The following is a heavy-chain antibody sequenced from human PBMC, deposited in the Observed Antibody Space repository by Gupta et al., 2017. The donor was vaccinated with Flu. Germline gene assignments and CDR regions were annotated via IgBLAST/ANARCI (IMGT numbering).Heavy chain of an antibody. Sequence: QVQLVQSGDEVKKSGASVKLSCKASGYSFMSYYVHWVRQAAGQGLEWMGIINPSSGSTSYAKKFQGRITMTRDTSTSTVYMELSSLRSEDTAVYYCARDVSRIVVVPAAAPGDNCFDPWSQGTMVTVSS. CDR2: INPSSGST. J-gene: IGHJ5*02. CDR3: ARDVSRIVVVPAAAPGDNCFDP. V-gene: IGHV1-46*01. D-gene: IGHD2-2*01. CDR1: GYSFMSYY.